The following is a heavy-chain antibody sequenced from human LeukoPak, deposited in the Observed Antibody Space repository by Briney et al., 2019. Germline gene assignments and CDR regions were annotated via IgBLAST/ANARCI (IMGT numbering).Heavy chain of an antibody. V-gene: IGHV3-23*01. CDR3: ASDFWDRYYYYGMDV. Sequence: PGGSLRLSCAASGFTFSSYAMSWVRQAPGKGLEWVSAISGSGGSTYYADSVKGRFTISRDNSKNTLYLQMNSLRAEDTAVYYCASDFWDRYYYYGMDVWGQGTTVTVSS. D-gene: IGHD3-3*01. J-gene: IGHJ6*02. CDR2: ISGSGGST. CDR1: GFTFSSYA.